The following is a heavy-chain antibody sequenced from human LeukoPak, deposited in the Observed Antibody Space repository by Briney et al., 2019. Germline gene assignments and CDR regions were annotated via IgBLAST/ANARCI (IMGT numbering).Heavy chain of an antibody. CDR2: ISSNGGST. V-gene: IGHV3-64*01. J-gene: IGHJ4*02. Sequence: GGSLRLSCAASGFTFSSYAMHWVRQAPGKGLEYVSAISSNGGSTYYANSVKGRFTISRDNSKNTLYLQMGSLRAEDMAVYYCARATEKVDGYSFDYWGQGTLVTVSS. D-gene: IGHD5-24*01. CDR1: GFTFSSYA. CDR3: ARATEKVDGYSFDY.